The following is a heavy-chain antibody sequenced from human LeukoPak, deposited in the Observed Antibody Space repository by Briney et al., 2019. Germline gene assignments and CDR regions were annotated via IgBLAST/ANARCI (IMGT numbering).Heavy chain of an antibody. D-gene: IGHD2-2*01. CDR1: GFTFSSYA. J-gene: IGHJ4*02. CDR2: ISYDGSNK. Sequence: GGTLRLSCAASGFTFSSYAMHWVRQAPGKGLEWVAVISYDGSNKYYADSVKGRFTISRDNSKNTLYLQMNSLRAEDTAVYYCAKSGDIVVVPAALGDYWGQGTLVTVSS. V-gene: IGHV3-30-3*02. CDR3: AKSGDIVVVPAALGDY.